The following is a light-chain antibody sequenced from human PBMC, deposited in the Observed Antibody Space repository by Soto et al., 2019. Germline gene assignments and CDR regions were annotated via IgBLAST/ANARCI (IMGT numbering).Light chain of an antibody. J-gene: IGKJ1*01. CDR3: QQYGSSPRT. CDR2: GVS. Sequence: EIVLTQSPGTLSLSPGERATLSCRASQSVSSSYLAWYQQKPGQAPRLLIYGVSSRATGIPDRFSGSGSGTDFTLIISRLEPEDFAVYYCQQYGSSPRTFGQGTKVEIK. CDR1: QSVSSSY. V-gene: IGKV3-20*01.